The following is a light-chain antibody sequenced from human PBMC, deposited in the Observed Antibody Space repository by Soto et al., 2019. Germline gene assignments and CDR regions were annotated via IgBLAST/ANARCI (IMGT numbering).Light chain of an antibody. CDR2: AAS. V-gene: IGKV1-39*01. J-gene: IGKJ3*01. CDR3: QKYNSAPRT. CDR1: QNIGVY. Sequence: DIQMTQSPSSLSASVGERVTITCRASQNIGVYLNWYQQKPGKAPKLLIYAASSLQSGVSSRFSGSGSATDFTLTISSLQPEDVATYYCQKYNSAPRTFGPGTKVDIK.